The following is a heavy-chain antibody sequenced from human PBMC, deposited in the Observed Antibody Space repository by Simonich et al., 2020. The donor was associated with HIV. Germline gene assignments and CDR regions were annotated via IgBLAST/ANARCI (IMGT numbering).Heavy chain of an antibody. CDR1: GGSFIGYY. J-gene: IGHJ4*02. V-gene: IGHV4-34*01. CDR2: INHSGST. Sequence: QVHLQQWGAGLLKPSETLSLTCAVYGGSFIGYYWSWIRQPPGKGLGWIGEINHSGSTDYNPSLKSRVTISVDPSKNQFSLKLSSVTAADTALYYCARRTGYDLDYWGQGTLVTVSS. CDR3: ARRTGYDLDY. D-gene: IGHD5-12*01.